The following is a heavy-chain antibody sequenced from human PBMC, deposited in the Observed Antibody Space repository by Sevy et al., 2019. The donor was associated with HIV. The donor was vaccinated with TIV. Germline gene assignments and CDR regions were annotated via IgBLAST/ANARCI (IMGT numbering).Heavy chain of an antibody. CDR1: GGSISSYY. Sequence: KQSQTLSLTCTVSGGSISSYYWSWIRQPPGKGLEWIGYIYYSGSTNYRPSLKSRVPISVDTSKNQFSLKLGSVTAADTAVYYCATSSTGRQLWLAAFDIWGQGTMVTVSS. V-gene: IGHV4-59*01. J-gene: IGHJ3*02. CDR3: ATSSTGRQLWLAAFDI. D-gene: IGHD5-18*01. CDR2: IYYSGST.